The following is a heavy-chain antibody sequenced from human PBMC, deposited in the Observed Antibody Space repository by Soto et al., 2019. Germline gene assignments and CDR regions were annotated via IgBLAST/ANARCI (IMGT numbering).Heavy chain of an antibody. D-gene: IGHD3-10*01. CDR2: ISGGGETT. J-gene: IGHJ4*02. Sequence: EVPLLESGGGLVQPGGSLRLSFAASGFTFSSYAMWWVRQAPGKGLECVSAISGGGETTYYADSVKGRFTISRDDSKDTLFLQMNSLRAEDTAVYYCAFDRGWGSYYFGYWGQGTLVTVSS. V-gene: IGHV3-23*01. CDR3: AFDRGWGSYYFGY. CDR1: GFTFSSYA.